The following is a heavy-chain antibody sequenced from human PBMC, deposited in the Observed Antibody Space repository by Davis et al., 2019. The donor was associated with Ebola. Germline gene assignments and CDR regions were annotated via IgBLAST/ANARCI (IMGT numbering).Heavy chain of an antibody. Sequence: GESLKISCKGSDNTFTNYWIGWVRQMPGKGLEWMGMIYPGDSDTKYSPSFQGQVTISADKSITTAYLQWSSLKASDTAMYYCARHRPFGDSAIDFWGQGTLVTVSS. CDR3: ARHRPFGDSAIDF. CDR1: DNTFTNYW. J-gene: IGHJ4*02. V-gene: IGHV5-51*01. D-gene: IGHD4-17*01. CDR2: IYPGDSDT.